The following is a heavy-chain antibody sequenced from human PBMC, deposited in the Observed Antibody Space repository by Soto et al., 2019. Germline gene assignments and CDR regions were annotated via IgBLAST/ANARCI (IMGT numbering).Heavy chain of an antibody. J-gene: IGHJ4*02. D-gene: IGHD7-27*01. CDR3: ARDAGWGFLDY. CDR1: GFAFDTYT. CDR2: TDSRSSVI. Sequence: EVQLVQSGGGLVMPGGSLRLSCGASGFAFDTYTMNWVRRAPGKGLEWIASTDSRSSVIYYGDSMQGRFTISRDNAKRSLFLDMKNVEDEDTADYYCARDAGWGFLDYWGQGARVTVSS. V-gene: IGHV3-21*01.